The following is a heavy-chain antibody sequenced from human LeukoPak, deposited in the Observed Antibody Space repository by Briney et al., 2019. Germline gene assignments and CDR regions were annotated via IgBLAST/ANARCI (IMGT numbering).Heavy chain of an antibody. CDR3: ARGGGGYYYYYMDV. V-gene: IGHV4-4*07. J-gene: IGHJ6*03. CDR2: IYTSGTT. Sequence: SETLSLTCTVSGGSISSYYWSWIRQPAGKGLEWIGRIYTSGTTNYNPSLKSRVTMSVGTSKNQFSLRLSSVTAADTALYYCARGGGGYYYYYMDVWGKGTTVTVSS. CDR1: GGSISSYY. D-gene: IGHD3-16*01.